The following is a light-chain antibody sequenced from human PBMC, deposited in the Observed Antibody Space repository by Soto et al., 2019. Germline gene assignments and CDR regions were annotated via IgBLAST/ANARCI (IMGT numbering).Light chain of an antibody. J-gene: IGKJ4*01. Sequence: DIQMTQSPSSLSASVVDSVTITFRASQIITSYLNWYQQKPGKAPKLLIYAASSLQSGVPSRFSGSGSGTDFTLTIGSLQPEDFATYYCQQSYSTPLTFGGGTKVDIK. CDR3: QQSYSTPLT. CDR1: QIITSY. V-gene: IGKV1-39*01. CDR2: AAS.